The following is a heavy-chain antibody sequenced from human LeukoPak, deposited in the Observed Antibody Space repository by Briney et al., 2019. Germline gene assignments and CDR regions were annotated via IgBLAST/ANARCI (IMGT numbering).Heavy chain of an antibody. V-gene: IGHV4-31*03. CDR2: IYYSGST. D-gene: IGHD3-10*01. Sequence: SETLSLTCTVSGGSISSDGYYWSWIRQRPGRGLEWIGYIYYSGSTYYNPSLKSRVTTLLDTSKNQFSLKLSSVTAADTAVYYCARDFSSFSAAGNFDLWGRGTLVTVSS. CDR3: ARDFSSFSAAGNFDL. J-gene: IGHJ2*01. CDR1: GGSISSDGYY.